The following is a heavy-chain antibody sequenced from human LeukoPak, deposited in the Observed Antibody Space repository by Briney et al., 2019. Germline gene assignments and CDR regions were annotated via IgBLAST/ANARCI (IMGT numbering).Heavy chain of an antibody. D-gene: IGHD4-11*01. J-gene: IGHJ4*02. CDR3: TRGPTSTTDY. CDR1: GFTFSSHA. CDR2: ISDDETNK. V-gene: IGHV3-30-3*01. Sequence: PGGSLRLSCVASGFTFSSHAMHWVRQAPGKGLECVALISDDETNKHYADSVKGRFTISRDNAKNSLYLQMNSLRADDAAVYYCTRGPTSTTDYWGQGTLVTVSS.